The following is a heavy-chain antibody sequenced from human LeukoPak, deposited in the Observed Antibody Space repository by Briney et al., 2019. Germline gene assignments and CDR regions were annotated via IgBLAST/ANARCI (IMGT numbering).Heavy chain of an antibody. CDR2: IGTAGDT. V-gene: IGHV3-13*03. J-gene: IGHJ4*02. CDR1: GFTFSSYD. D-gene: IGHD1-1*01. CDR3: TQIEWDRWRG. Sequence: PGGSLRLSCAACGFTFSSYDMHWVRQATGKGLEWVSAIGTAGDTYYPGSVKGQFTISRENAKNSLYLQMNSLRAEDTAVYYCTQIEWDRWRGWGQGTLVTVSS.